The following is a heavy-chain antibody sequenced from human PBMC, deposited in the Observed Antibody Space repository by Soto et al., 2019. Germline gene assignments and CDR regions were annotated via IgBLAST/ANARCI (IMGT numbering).Heavy chain of an antibody. J-gene: IGHJ6*02. V-gene: IGHV1-3*01. Sequence: QVQLVQSGAEVKKPGASVKVSCKASGYIFTNYDMHWVRQAPGQRLEWMGRIIGGNGDTKYSQKVQDRVTFTRDTSASTAYMDLSSLTSEDTAVYYCASNQKGPYTGMDVWGQGTTVTVSS. D-gene: IGHD5-18*01. CDR2: IIGGNGDT. CDR3: ASNQKGPYTGMDV. CDR1: GYIFTNYD.